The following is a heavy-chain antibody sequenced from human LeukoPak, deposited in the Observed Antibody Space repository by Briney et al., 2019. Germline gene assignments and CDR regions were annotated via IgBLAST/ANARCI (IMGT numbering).Heavy chain of an antibody. Sequence: SETLSLSCTVSGGSISSSSYYWGWIRQPPGKGLEWIGSIYYSGSTYYNPSLKSRVTISVDTSKNQFSLKLSSVTAADTAVYYCARGWQQPYYYYYYGMDVWGQGTTVTVSS. CDR1: GGSISSSSYY. J-gene: IGHJ6*02. V-gene: IGHV4-39*01. D-gene: IGHD6-13*01. CDR2: IYYSGST. CDR3: ARGWQQPYYYYYYGMDV.